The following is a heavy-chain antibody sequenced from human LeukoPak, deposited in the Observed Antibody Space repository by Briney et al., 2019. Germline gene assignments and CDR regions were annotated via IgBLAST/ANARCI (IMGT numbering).Heavy chain of an antibody. CDR2: IWYDGSNK. D-gene: IGHD3-10*01. V-gene: IGHV3-33*01. Sequence: GGSLRLSCAASGFTFSSNGMHWVRQAPGKGLEWVAVIWYDGSNKYYADSVKGRFTISRDNSKNTLYLQMNSLRAEDTAVYYCARVWFGESLPDYWGQGTLVTVSS. CDR1: GFTFSSNG. CDR3: ARVWFGESLPDY. J-gene: IGHJ4*02.